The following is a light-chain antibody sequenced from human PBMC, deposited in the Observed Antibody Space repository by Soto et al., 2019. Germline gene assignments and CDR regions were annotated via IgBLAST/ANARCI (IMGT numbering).Light chain of an antibody. CDR3: AAWDDSLNGYV. CDR2: SNI. J-gene: IGLJ1*01. V-gene: IGLV1-44*01. Sequence: QSVLTQPPSASGPAGQRVTISCSGRSANIGSNTVNWYQQLPGTAPKLLIYSNIQRPSGVPDRFSGSKSGTSASLATSGLQSEDEADYYCAAWDDSLNGYVFGTGTKVTVL. CDR1: SANIGSNT.